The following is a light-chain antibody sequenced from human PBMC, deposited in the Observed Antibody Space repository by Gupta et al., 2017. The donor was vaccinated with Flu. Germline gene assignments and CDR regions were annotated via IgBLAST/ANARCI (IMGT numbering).Light chain of an antibody. CDR1: QDISSS. CDR2: AAS. Sequence: DVQLTQSPSFLSASVGDRVTITCRASQDISSSLAWYQQKFGKAPKLLIYAASTLPNGVPSRFRGSGSGTEFTLTISSLQPEDFATYYCQQLHTFRWTFGQGTKVEIK. V-gene: IGKV1-9*01. J-gene: IGKJ1*01. CDR3: QQLHTFRWT.